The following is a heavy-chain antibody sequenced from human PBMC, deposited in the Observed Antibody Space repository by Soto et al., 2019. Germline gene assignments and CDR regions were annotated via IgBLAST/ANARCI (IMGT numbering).Heavy chain of an antibody. CDR1: GGSISSSSYY. D-gene: IGHD3-3*01. V-gene: IGHV4-39*01. CDR3: ARGGTVFGVVIIAYFDY. CDR2: IYYSGST. J-gene: IGHJ4*02. Sequence: SETLSLTCTVSGGSISSSSYYWGWIRQPPGKGLEWIGSIYYSGSTYYNPSLKSRVTISVDTSKNQFSLKLSSVTAADTAVYYCARGGTVFGVVIIAYFDYWGQGTLVTVSS.